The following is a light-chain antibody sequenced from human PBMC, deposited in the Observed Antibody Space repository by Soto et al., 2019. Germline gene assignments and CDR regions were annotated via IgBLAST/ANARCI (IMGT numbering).Light chain of an antibody. V-gene: IGKV1-5*01. CDR2: DAS. Sequence: DIQMTQSPSTLSASVGDRVTITCRASQSISTWLAWYQQKPGKAPKLLIHDASSLETGVPSRFSATGSGTEFTLTITSLQPDDFATYYCQQYNDFSGTFGQGTKVEVK. CDR1: QSISTW. CDR3: QQYNDFSGT. J-gene: IGKJ1*01.